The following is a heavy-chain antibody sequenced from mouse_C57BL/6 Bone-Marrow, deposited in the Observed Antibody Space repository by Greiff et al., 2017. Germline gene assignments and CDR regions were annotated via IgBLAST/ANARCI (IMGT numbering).Heavy chain of an antibody. CDR2: ISSGGSYT. V-gene: IGHV5-6*01. Sequence: EVQRVESGGDLVKPGGSLKLSCAASGFTFSSYGMSWVRQTPDKRLEWVATISSGGSYTYNPDSVKGRFTIAIDNAKNTLYLKMRSLKSEDTAMYYCARLRLLRFAYWGQGTLVTVSA. CDR1: GFTFSSYG. D-gene: IGHD1-1*01. J-gene: IGHJ3*01. CDR3: ARLRLLRFAY.